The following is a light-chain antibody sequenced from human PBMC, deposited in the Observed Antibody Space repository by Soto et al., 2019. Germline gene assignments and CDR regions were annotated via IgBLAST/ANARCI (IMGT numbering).Light chain of an antibody. CDR1: QGVSTY. Sequence: DIQLTQSPSFLSASLGDRVTMXXRASQGVSTYLAWYQQKPGKAPKIXIYGASTLQSGVPSRFSGSGSGTEFALAISSLQPEDFATYYCQQLITYPQTFGQGTKVDIK. CDR3: QQLITYPQT. CDR2: GAS. V-gene: IGKV1-9*01. J-gene: IGKJ1*01.